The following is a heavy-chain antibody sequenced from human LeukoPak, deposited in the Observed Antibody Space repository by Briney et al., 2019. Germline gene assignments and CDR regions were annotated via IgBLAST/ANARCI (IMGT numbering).Heavy chain of an antibody. CDR2: INHSGRT. Sequence: SETLSLTCAVYGGSFSGYYWSWIRQPPGKGLEWIGEINHSGRTNYNPSLKSRVTISVDTSKNQFSLKLSSVTAADTAVYYCARGYPGFDYWGQGTLVTVSS. J-gene: IGHJ4*02. CDR1: GGSFSGYY. V-gene: IGHV4-34*01. CDR3: ARGYPGFDY.